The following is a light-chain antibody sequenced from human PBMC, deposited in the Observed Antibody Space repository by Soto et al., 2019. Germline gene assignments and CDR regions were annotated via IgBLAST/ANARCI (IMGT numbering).Light chain of an antibody. V-gene: IGKV1-39*01. CDR2: ATS. J-gene: IGKJ4*01. CDR3: QQTYSLPHT. Sequence: DIQMTQSPPSLSASVGDSITITCRASQSISTYLNWYRQKPGKAPELLIFATSSLQRGVPSRFSGSGSGTDLTLTISSLQPGDFETYYCQQTYSLPHTFGGGTKV. CDR1: QSISTY.